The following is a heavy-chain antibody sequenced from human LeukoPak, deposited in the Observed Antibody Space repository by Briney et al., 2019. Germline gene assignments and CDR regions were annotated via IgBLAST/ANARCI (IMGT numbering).Heavy chain of an antibody. Sequence: PSETLSLTCTVSGGSISSSSYYWGWIRQPPGKGLEWIGSIYYSGSTYYNPSLKSRVTISVDTSKNQSSLKLSSVTAADTAVYYCARRGSSPKFFDYWGQGTLVTVSS. D-gene: IGHD6-6*01. CDR2: IYYSGST. V-gene: IGHV4-39*01. CDR1: GGSISSSSYY. J-gene: IGHJ4*02. CDR3: ARRGSSPKFFDY.